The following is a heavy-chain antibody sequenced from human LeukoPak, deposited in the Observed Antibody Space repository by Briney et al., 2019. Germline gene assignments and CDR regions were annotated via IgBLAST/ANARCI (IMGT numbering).Heavy chain of an antibody. J-gene: IGHJ6*04. Sequence: GGSLRLSCAASGFTFSSYAMHWVRQAPGKGLEYVSAISSNGGSTYYANSVKGRFTISRDNSKNTLYLQMGSLRAEDMAVYYCARVKGRVMLGALDVWGKGTTVTISS. CDR2: ISSNGGST. D-gene: IGHD3-16*01. CDR3: ARVKGRVMLGALDV. CDR1: GFTFSSYA. V-gene: IGHV3-64*01.